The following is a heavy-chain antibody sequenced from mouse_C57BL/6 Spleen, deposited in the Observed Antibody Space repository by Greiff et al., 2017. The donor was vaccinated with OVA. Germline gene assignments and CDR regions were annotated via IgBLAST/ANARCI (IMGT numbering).Heavy chain of an antibody. Sequence: EVMLVESGGGLVKPGGSLKLSCAASGFTFSSYAMSWVRQTPEKRLEWVATISDGGSYTYYPDNVKGRFTISRDNAKNNLYLQMSHLKSEDTAMYYCARDTTVYYYAMDYWGQGTSVTVSS. D-gene: IGHD1-1*01. CDR3: ARDTTVYYYAMDY. V-gene: IGHV5-4*01. J-gene: IGHJ4*01. CDR2: ISDGGSYT. CDR1: GFTFSSYA.